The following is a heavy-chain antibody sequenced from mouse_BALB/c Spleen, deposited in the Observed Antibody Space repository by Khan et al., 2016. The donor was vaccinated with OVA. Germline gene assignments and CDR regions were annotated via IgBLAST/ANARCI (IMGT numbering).Heavy chain of an antibody. D-gene: IGHD1-2*01. J-gene: IGHJ2*01. CDR2: ISYSGST. CDR1: GYSITSGYG. Sequence: EVQLQESGPGLVKPSQPLSLTCTVTGYSITSGYGWNWIRQFPGNKLEWMGHISYSGSTNYYPSLKSRISITRDTSKNHFFLQVTSLTTEETATYNCARTARIKYWGQGTTLTVSS. CDR3: ARTARIKY. V-gene: IGHV3-2*02.